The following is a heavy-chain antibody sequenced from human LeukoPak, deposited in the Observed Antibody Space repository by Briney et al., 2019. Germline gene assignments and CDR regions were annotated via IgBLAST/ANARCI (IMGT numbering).Heavy chain of an antibody. CDR1: GGSFSGYY. V-gene: IGHV4-34*01. CDR3: AREATVTMIIDY. D-gene: IGHD4-17*01. J-gene: IGHJ4*02. Sequence: SETLSLTCAVYGGSFSGYYWSWIRQPPGKGLEWIGEINHSGSTNYNPSLKSRVTISVDTSKNQFSLKLSSVTAADTAVYYCAREATVTMIIDYWGQGTLVTVSS. CDR2: INHSGST.